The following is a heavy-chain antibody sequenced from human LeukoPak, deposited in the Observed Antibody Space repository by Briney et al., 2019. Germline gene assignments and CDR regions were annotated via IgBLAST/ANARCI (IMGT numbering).Heavy chain of an antibody. CDR2: IKQDGSEK. D-gene: IGHD6-13*01. J-gene: IGHJ4*02. CDR1: GFTFSSYW. Sequence: GGSLRLSCAASGFTFSSYWMSWVRQAPGKGLEWVANIKQDGSEKYYVDSVKGRFTISRDNAKNSLYLQMNSLRAEDTAVYYCAKFIAAAGRKKYYFDYWGQGTLVTVSS. V-gene: IGHV3-7*01. CDR3: AKFIAAAGRKKYYFDY.